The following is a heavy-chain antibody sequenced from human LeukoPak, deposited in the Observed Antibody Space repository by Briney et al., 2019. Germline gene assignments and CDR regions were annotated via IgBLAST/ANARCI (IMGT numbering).Heavy chain of an antibody. CDR2: IYTSGST. D-gene: IGHD7-27*01. CDR1: GGSISSGSYY. V-gene: IGHV4-61*02. J-gene: IGHJ6*03. CDR3: VGNVEADGPFSYMDV. Sequence: SQTLALTCTVSGGSISSGSYYWIRIRQPAGKGLEWIGRIYTSGSTNYNPSLKSRVTISVDTSKNQFTLKLSSVTAADTAVYYCVGNVEADGPFSYMDVWGKGTTVTVS.